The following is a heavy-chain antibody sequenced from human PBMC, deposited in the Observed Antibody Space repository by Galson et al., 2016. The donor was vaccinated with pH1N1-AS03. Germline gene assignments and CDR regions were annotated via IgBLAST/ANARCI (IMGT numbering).Heavy chain of an antibody. J-gene: IGHJ6*02. CDR1: GYIFTGFY. CDR2: INTDSGVT. D-gene: IGHD1-26*01. V-gene: IGHV1-2*04. Sequence: SVKVSCKASGYIFTGFYVHWVRQAPGQGLEWMGWINTDSGVTNYAQKFQAWVTMTGDTSISTAYMELYGLKSDDTAVYYCARDPRGPCSSASCPTTNYFGMDVWGQGTTVIVSS. CDR3: ARDPRGPCSSASCPTTNYFGMDV.